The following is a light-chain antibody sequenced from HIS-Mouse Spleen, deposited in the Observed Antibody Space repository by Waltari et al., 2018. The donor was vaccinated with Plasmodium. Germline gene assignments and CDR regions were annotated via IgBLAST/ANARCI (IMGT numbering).Light chain of an antibody. J-gene: IGLJ2*01. CDR1: SSDVGGYNY. V-gene: IGLV2-8*01. CDR3: SSYAGSNNLV. Sequence: QSALTQPPSASGSPGQSVTISCTGTSSDVGGYNYVSWYQQHPGKAPKLMIYEVSQQPSGVPGRSSGSKSGNTASLTVAGLQAEDEADYYCSSYAGSNNLVFGGGTKLTVL. CDR2: EVS.